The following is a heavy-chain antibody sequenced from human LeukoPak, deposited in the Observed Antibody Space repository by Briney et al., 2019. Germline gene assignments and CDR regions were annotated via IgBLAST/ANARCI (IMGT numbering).Heavy chain of an antibody. V-gene: IGHV1-18*01. CDR1: GYTFTSYG. Sequence: ASVKVSCKASGYTFTSYGISWVRQAPGQGLEWMGWISAYNGNTNYAQKLQGRVTMTTDTSTSTAYMELRSLRSDDTAVYYCAREYCSSTSCSWFDPWGQGTLVTVPS. CDR3: AREYCSSTSCSWFDP. D-gene: IGHD2-2*01. J-gene: IGHJ5*02. CDR2: ISAYNGNT.